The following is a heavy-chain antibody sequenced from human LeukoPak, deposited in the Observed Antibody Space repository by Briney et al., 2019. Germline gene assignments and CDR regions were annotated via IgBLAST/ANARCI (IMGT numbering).Heavy chain of an antibody. CDR1: GFTFSSYG. Sequence: GRSLRLSCAASGFTFSSYGMHWVGQAPGKGLEWVAVIWYDGSNKYYADSVKGRFTISRDNSKNTLYLQMNSLRAEDTAVYYCARDYRWLQFPYYYYGMDVWGQGTTVTVSS. D-gene: IGHD5-24*01. V-gene: IGHV3-33*01. CDR3: ARDYRWLQFPYYYYGMDV. J-gene: IGHJ6*02. CDR2: IWYDGSNK.